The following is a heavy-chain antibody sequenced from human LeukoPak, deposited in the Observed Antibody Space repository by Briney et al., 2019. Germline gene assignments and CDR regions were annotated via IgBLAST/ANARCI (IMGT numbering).Heavy chain of an antibody. V-gene: IGHV1-3*01. CDR3: ARTGYYYDSSGYYY. J-gene: IGHJ4*02. Sequence: ASVKVSCKASGYTFTSYAIHWVRQAPGQRLEWMGWISAGNGNTKYSQKFQGRVTITRDTSASTAYMELSSLRSEDTAVYYCARTGYYYDSSGYYYWGQGTLVTVSS. CDR1: GYTFTSYA. CDR2: ISAGNGNT. D-gene: IGHD3-22*01.